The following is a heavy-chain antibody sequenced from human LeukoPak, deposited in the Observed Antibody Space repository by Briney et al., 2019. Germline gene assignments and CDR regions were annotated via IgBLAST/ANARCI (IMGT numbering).Heavy chain of an antibody. CDR1: GVSISSGGYY. Sequence: SETLSLTCTVSGVSISSGGYYWSWIRQHPGKGLEWIGYIYYSGSTYYNPSLKSRVTISVDTSKNQFSLKLSSVTAADTAVYYCARGYDYGDYDFDYWGQGTLVTVSS. V-gene: IGHV4-31*03. CDR2: IYYSGST. J-gene: IGHJ4*02. CDR3: ARGYDYGDYDFDY. D-gene: IGHD4-17*01.